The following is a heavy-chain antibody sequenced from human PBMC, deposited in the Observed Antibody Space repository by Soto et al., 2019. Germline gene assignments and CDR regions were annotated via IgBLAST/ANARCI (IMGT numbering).Heavy chain of an antibody. CDR3: ARDGYSSSWSKIDY. Sequence: ASVKVSCKASGYTFTGYYMHWVRQAPGQGLEWMGWINPNSGGTNYAQKFQGWVTMTRDTSISTAYMELSRLRSDDTAVYYCARDGYSSSWSKIDYWGQGTLVTVSS. V-gene: IGHV1-2*04. CDR2: INPNSGGT. D-gene: IGHD6-13*01. J-gene: IGHJ4*02. CDR1: GYTFTGYY.